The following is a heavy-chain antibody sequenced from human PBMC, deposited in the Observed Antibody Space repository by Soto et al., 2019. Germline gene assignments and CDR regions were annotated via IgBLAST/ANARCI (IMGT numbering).Heavy chain of an antibody. CDR3: AKDYYVSGSLSPLDY. Sequence: PGGSLRLSCAVSRFTFSHYAMSWVRQAPGKGLEWVSTIGGSGDYSYYADSVKGRFIISRDNSKNTLYLQMNSLRVEDTAMYYCAKDYYVSGSLSPLDYWGQGTLVTVSS. CDR2: IGGSGDYS. CDR1: RFTFSHYA. J-gene: IGHJ4*02. D-gene: IGHD3-10*01. V-gene: IGHV3-23*01.